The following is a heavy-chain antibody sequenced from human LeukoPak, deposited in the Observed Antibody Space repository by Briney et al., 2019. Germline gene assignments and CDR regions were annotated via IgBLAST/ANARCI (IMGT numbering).Heavy chain of an antibody. CDR1: GFTFSSYW. J-gene: IGHJ4*02. CDR3: ARGGQWLVKDY. CDR2: INSDGSST. D-gene: IGHD6-19*01. Sequence: GGSLRLSCAASGFTFSSYWMHWVRQAPGKGLVWVSRINSDGSSTSYADSVKGRFTISRDNAKNTLYLQMNSLRAEDTAVYYCARGGQWLVKDYWGQGTLVTVSS. V-gene: IGHV3-74*01.